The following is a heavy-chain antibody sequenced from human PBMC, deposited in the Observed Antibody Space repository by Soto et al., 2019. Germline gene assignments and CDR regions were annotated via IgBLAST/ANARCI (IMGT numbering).Heavy chain of an antibody. J-gene: IGHJ5*02. CDR1: GGSISSYY. D-gene: IGHD3-9*01. Sequence: SETLSLTCTVSGGSISSYYWSWIRQPPGKGLEWIGYIYYSGSTNYNPSLKSRVTISVDTSKNQFSLKLSSVTAADTAVYYCARDKGEYYDILTPKGWFDPWGQGTLVTVS. CDR3: ARDKGEYYDILTPKGWFDP. V-gene: IGHV4-59*01. CDR2: IYYSGST.